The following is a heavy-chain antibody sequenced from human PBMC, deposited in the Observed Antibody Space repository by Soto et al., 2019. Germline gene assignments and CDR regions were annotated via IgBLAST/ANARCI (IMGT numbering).Heavy chain of an antibody. J-gene: IGHJ4*02. V-gene: IGHV4-34*01. CDR2: VNHSGST. D-gene: IGHD6-13*01. Sequence: QVQLQQWGAGLLKPSETLSLTCAVYGVSFSGNCWSWIRQPPGRGLEWIGEVNHSGSTDYNASLKSRVTIPLEPTKSLFPQKLGSVPPAEGVVYYCARGRKGYSSTWYVHWGQGTQFPVSS. CDR3: ARGRKGYSSTWYVH. CDR1: GVSFSGNC.